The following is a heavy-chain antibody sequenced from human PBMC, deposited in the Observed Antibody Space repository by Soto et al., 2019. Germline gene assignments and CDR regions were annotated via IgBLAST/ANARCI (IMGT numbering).Heavy chain of an antibody. D-gene: IGHD2-8*01. Sequence: PGGSLRLSCAASGFTFSSYAMHWVRQAPGKGLEWVAVISYDGSNKYYADSVKGRFTISRDNSKNTLYLQMNSLRAEDTAVYYCAFALGSPMANFDYWGQGTLVTVSS. V-gene: IGHV3-30-3*01. CDR2: ISYDGSNK. CDR1: GFTFSSYA. J-gene: IGHJ4*02. CDR3: AFALGSPMANFDY.